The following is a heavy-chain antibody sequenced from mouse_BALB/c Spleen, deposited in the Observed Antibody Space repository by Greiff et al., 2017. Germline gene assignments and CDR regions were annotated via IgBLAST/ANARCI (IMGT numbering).Heavy chain of an antibody. J-gene: IGHJ1*01. CDR3: ARGGFYYGSSLRYFDV. CDR1: GYTFTDYN. D-gene: IGHD1-1*01. V-gene: IGHV1-18*01. CDR2: INPNNGGT. Sequence: VQLKQSGPELVKPGASVKIPCKASGYTFTDYNMDWVKQSHGKSLEWIGDINPNNGGTIYNQKFKGKATLTVDKSSSTAYMELRSLTSEDTAVYYCARGGFYYGSSLRYFDVWGAGTTVTVSS.